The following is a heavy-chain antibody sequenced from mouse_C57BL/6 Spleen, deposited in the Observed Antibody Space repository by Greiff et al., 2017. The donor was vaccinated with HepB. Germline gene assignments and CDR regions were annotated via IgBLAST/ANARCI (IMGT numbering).Heavy chain of an antibody. CDR2: ISYDGSN. Sequence: EVQLQESGPGLVKPSQSLSLTCSVTGYSITSGYYWNWIRQFPGNKLEWMGYISYDGSNNYNPSLKNRISITRDTSKNQFFLKLNSVTTEDTATYSCARDSSGCDYWGQGTTLTVSS. CDR3: ARDSSGCDY. J-gene: IGHJ2*01. CDR1: GYSITSGYY. D-gene: IGHD3-2*02. V-gene: IGHV3-6*01.